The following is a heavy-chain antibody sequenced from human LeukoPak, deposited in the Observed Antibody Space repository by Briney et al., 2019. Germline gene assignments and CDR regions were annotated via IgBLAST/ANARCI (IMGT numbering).Heavy chain of an antibody. CDR3: ARGIVGARSGNTHIDY. D-gene: IGHD1-26*01. J-gene: IGHJ4*02. V-gene: IGHV4-61*01. Sequence: SETLSLTCTVSGGSVSSGSYYWSWIRQPPGTGLEWIGYIYYSGSTNYNPSLKSRVTISVDTSKNQFSLKLSSVTAADTAVYYCARGIVGARSGNTHIDYWGQGTLVTVSS. CDR2: IYYSGST. CDR1: GGSVSSGSYY.